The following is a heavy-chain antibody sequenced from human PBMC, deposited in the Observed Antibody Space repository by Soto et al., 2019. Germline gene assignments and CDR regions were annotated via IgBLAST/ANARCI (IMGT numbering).Heavy chain of an antibody. CDR2: MNPNSGNT. J-gene: IGHJ3*02. D-gene: IGHD6-6*01. V-gene: IGHV1-8*01. Sequence: ASVKASCKASGYAFTSYDINWVRQATGQGLEWMGWMNPNSGNTGYAQKFQGRVTMTRNSSISTAYMELSSLRSEDTAVYYCARGADSSSSHAFDIWGQGTMVTVSS. CDR3: ARGADSSSSHAFDI. CDR1: GYAFTSYD.